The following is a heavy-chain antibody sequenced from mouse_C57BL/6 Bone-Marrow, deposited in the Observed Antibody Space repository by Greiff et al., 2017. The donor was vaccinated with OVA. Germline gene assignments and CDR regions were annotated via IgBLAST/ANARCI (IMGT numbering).Heavy chain of an antibody. D-gene: IGHD1-1*01. CDR1: EYEFPSHD. Sequence: EVMLVESGGGLVQPGESLKLSCESNEYEFPSHDMSWVRKTPEKRLELVAAINSDGGSTYYPDTMERRFIISRDNTKKTLYLQMSSLRSEDTALYYCARHYYYGSSPNYYAMDYWGQGTSVTVSS. J-gene: IGHJ4*01. CDR3: ARHYYYGSSPNYYAMDY. V-gene: IGHV5-2*03. CDR2: INSDGGST.